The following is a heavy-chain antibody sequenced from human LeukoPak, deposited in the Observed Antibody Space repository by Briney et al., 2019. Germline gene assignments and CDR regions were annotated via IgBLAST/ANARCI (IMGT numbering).Heavy chain of an antibody. J-gene: IGHJ5*02. CDR1: GFTFSSFW. CDR2: INSDGSST. D-gene: IGHD3-10*01. V-gene: IGHV3-74*01. CDR3: ARGSSYYNWFDP. Sequence: GGSLRLSCAASGFTFSSFWMHWVRQASGKGLVWVSRINSDGSSTSYADSVKGRFTISRDNAKNTLYLQMNSLRAEDTAVYHCARGSSYYNWFDPWGQGTLVTVSS.